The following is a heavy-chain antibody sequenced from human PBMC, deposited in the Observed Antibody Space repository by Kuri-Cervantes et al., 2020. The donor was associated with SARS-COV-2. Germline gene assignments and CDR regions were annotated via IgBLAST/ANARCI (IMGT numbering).Heavy chain of an antibody. D-gene: IGHD6-13*01. CDR1: GGTFSSYA. CDR2: IIPIFGTA. CDR3: ARKEWYSTWLGYYGMDV. V-gene: IGHV1-69*06. J-gene: IGHJ6*02. Sequence: SVKVSCKASGGTFSSYAISWVRQAPGQGLEWMGGIIPIFGTANYAQKFQGRVTITADKSTSTAYMELSSLRSEDTAVYYCARKEWYSTWLGYYGMDVWGQGTMVTVSS.